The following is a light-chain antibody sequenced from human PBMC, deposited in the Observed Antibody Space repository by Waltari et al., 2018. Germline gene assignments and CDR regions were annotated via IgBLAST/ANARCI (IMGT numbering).Light chain of an antibody. V-gene: IGLV1-44*01. J-gene: IGLJ3*02. CDR3: AAWDDSLNGHWV. CDR1: ASNIGNNV. CDR2: RSD. Sequence: QSVLSQPPSASGTPGQRVTISCAGRASNIGNNVVNWYQQVPGKAPKLLIYRSDLRPSGFPARFSASKSGTSASLAISGLQSEDEADYYCAAWDDSLNGHWVFGGGTKVTV.